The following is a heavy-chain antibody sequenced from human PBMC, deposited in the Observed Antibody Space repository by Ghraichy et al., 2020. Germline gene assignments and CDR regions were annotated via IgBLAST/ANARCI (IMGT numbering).Heavy chain of an antibody. D-gene: IGHD4-23*01. CDR1: GFTFSSYA. Sequence: GGSLRLTCAASGFTFSSYAMSWVRQAPGKGLEWVSAISGSGGSTYYADSVKGRFTISRDNSKNTLYLQMNSLRAEDTAVYYCARDDYGGNSETFDYCGQGKRVTVSS. V-gene: IGHV3-23*01. CDR2: ISGSGGST. CDR3: ARDDYGGNSETFDY. J-gene: IGHJ4*02.